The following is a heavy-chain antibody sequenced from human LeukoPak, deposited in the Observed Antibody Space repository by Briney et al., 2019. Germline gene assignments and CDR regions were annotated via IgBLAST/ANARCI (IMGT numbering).Heavy chain of an antibody. CDR2: IKQDGSEK. D-gene: IGHD3-22*01. CDR1: GFTFSSYW. V-gene: IGHV3-7*01. CDR3: ARGYYYDSSGYYSLLFDY. J-gene: IGHJ4*02. Sequence: GGSLRLSCAASGFTFSSYWMSWVRQAPGKGLEWVANIKQDGSEKYYADSVKGRFTISRDNSKNTLYLQMNSLRAEDTAVYYCARGYYYDSSGYYSLLFDYWGQGTLVTVSS.